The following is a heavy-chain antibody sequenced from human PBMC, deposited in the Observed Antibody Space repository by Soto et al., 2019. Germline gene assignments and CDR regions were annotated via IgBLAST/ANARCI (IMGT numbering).Heavy chain of an antibody. V-gene: IGHV3-23*01. CDR1: GFTFSSYA. J-gene: IGHJ5*02. D-gene: IGHD6-13*01. CDR2: ISGSGGST. Sequence: GGSLRLSCAASGFTFSSYAMSWVRQAPGKGLEWVSAISGSGGSTYYADSVKGRFTISRDNSKNTLYLQMNSLRAEDTAVYYCARPGSAAAGPGWFDPWGQGTLVTVSS. CDR3: ARPGSAAAGPGWFDP.